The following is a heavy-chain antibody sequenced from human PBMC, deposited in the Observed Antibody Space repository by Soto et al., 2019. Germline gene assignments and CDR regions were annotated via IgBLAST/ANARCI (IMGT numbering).Heavy chain of an antibody. J-gene: IGHJ4*02. CDR2: ISAYNGDT. D-gene: IGHD6-13*01. CDR3: ARDRYSSSWYLTSFDY. V-gene: IGHV1-18*01. Sequence: QVQLVQSGAEVKKPGASVKVSCKASGYTFTSYGISWVRQAPGQGLEWMGWISAYNGDTNYAQNLQGRVTMTTETSTSTDYMELRSLRSDDTAVYYCARDRYSSSWYLTSFDYWGQGTLVTVSS. CDR1: GYTFTSYG.